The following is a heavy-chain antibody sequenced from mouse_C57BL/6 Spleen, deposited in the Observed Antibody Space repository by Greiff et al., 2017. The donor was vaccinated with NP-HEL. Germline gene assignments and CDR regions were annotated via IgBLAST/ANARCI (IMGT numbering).Heavy chain of an antibody. Sequence: VQLQQSGAELVRPGTSVKMSCKASGYTFTNYWIGWAKQRPGHGLEWIGDIYPGGGYTNYNEKFKGKATLTAEKSSSTAYMQFSSLTSEDSAIYYCARSGDYDADWFAYWGQGTLVTVSA. CDR2: IYPGGGYT. D-gene: IGHD2-4*01. V-gene: IGHV1-63*01. J-gene: IGHJ3*01. CDR3: ARSGDYDADWFAY. CDR1: GYTFTNYW.